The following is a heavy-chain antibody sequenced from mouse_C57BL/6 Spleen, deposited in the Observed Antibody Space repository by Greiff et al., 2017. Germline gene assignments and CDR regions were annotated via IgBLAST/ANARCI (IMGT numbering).Heavy chain of an antibody. CDR2: IYPGSGNT. CDR3: ARREGGYDYDGFDY. Sequence: VQLQQSVAELVRPGASVKLSCKASGYTFTDYYINWVKQRPGQGLEWIARIYPGSGNTYYNEKFKGKATLTAEKSSSTAYMQLSSLTSEDSAVYFCARREGGYDYDGFDYWGQGTTLTVSS. J-gene: IGHJ2*01. V-gene: IGHV1-76*01. D-gene: IGHD2-4*01. CDR1: GYTFTDYY.